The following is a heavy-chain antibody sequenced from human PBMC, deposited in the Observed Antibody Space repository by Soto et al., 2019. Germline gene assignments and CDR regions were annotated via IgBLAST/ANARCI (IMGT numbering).Heavy chain of an antibody. D-gene: IGHD6-19*01. Sequence: EVQLLESGGGLVQPGGSLRLSCAASGFTFSSYVMNWVRQAPGKGLEWVSTISGRGGSTYYADSVEGRFTFSRDNSKNTLHLLINSLRAEDRAVYYCAKGGIDGWDDEFDIWRPGKIVTVSS. CDR1: GFTFSSYV. V-gene: IGHV3-23*01. J-gene: IGHJ3*02. CDR2: ISGRGGST. CDR3: AKGGIDGWDDEFDI.